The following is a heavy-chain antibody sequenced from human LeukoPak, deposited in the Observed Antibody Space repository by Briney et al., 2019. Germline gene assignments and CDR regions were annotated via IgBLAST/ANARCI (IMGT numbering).Heavy chain of an antibody. Sequence: GGSLRLSCAASGFTFSSYALGWIRQAPGKGLEWVSSILNSSYIYYSDSVKGRFTISRDNTKNSLYLQMNSLRAEDTAVYYCASRDGMALTKFGWGQGTLVTVSS. CDR2: ILNSSYI. J-gene: IGHJ4*02. CDR1: GFTFSSYA. CDR3: ASRDGMALTKFG. D-gene: IGHD5-24*01. V-gene: IGHV3-21*04.